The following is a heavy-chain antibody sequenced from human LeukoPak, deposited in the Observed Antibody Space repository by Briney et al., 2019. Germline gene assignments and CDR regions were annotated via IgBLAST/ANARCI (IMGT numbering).Heavy chain of an antibody. CDR3: ARDRLYDSSGSYYFDY. CDR1: GFMFTRYT. V-gene: IGHV1-18*01. Sequence: GASVKVSCRASGFMFTRYTISWLRQAPGQGLEGVGWISPYTGNTNYAQKVQGRVTMTTDASTNSAYMELRSLRSDDTAMYYCARDRLYDSSGSYYFDYWGQGTLVTVSS. CDR2: ISPYTGNT. D-gene: IGHD3-22*01. J-gene: IGHJ4*02.